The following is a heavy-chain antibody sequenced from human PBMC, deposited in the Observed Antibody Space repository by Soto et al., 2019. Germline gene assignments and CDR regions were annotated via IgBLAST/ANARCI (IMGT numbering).Heavy chain of an antibody. CDR1: FGSVSIGSYY. CDR2: IYYSGST. D-gene: IGHD6-13*01. Sequence: ETLSLTCTVSFGSVSIGSYYCIWIRQPPGKGLEWIGYIYYSGSTNYNPSLKSRVTISVDTSKNQFSLKLSSVTAADTAVYYCARGGYSNWFDPWGQGTLVTVSS. V-gene: IGHV4-61*01. CDR3: ARGGYSNWFDP. J-gene: IGHJ5*02.